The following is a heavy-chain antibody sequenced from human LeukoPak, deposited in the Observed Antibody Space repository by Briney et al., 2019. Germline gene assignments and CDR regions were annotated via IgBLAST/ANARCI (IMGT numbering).Heavy chain of an antibody. CDR2: IYYSGST. D-gene: IGHD5-18*01. V-gene: IGHV4-59*01. J-gene: IGHJ6*03. CDR3: ARVKRAYSYGPTKYYYMDV. CDR1: GGSISSYY. Sequence: PSENLSLTCTVSGGSISSYYWSWIRQPPGKGLEWIGYIYYSGSTNYNPSLKSRVTISVDTSKNQFSLKLSSVTAADTAVYYCARVKRAYSYGPTKYYYMDVWGKGTTVPVSS.